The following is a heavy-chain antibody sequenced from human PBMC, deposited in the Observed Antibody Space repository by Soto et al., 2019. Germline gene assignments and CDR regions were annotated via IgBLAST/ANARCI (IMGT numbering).Heavy chain of an antibody. J-gene: IGHJ1*01. V-gene: IGHV3-30*18. CDR2: ISYDGSNK. CDR3: AKAEGSSGWFNAEYFQH. D-gene: IGHD6-19*01. CDR1: GFTFSSYG. Sequence: GGSLRLSCAASGFTFSSYGMHWVRQAPGKGLEWVAVISYDGSNKYYADSVKGRFTISRDNSKNTLYLQMNSLRAEDTAVYYCAKAEGSSGWFNAEYFQHWGQGTLVTVSS.